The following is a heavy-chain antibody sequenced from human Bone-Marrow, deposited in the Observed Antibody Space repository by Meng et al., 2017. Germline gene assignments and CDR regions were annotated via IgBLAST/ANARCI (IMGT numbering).Heavy chain of an antibody. Sequence: ASVKVSCKASGYTFTSYGISWVRQAPGQGLEWMGIINPSGGSTSYAQKFQGRVTMTRDTSTSTVYMELSSLRSDDTAVYYCARDRAYYYDSSGYSRFLDYWGQGTLVTVSS. V-gene: IGHV1-46*01. D-gene: IGHD3-22*01. J-gene: IGHJ4*02. CDR3: ARDRAYYYDSSGYSRFLDY. CDR2: INPSGGST. CDR1: GYTFTSYG.